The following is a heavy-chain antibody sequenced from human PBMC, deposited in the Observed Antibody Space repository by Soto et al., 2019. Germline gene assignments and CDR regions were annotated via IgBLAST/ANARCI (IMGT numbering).Heavy chain of an antibody. J-gene: IGHJ5*01. Sequence: SETLSLTCSVSGDSISNLDYFWAWIRQPPGQALEYIGYIYKSATTYYNPSFESRVAISVDTSKSQFSLNVTSVTAADTAVYFCARGRYCLTGRCFPNWFDSWGQGALVTVAS. CDR2: IYKSATT. CDR3: ARGRYCLTGRCFPNWFDS. CDR1: GDSISNLDYF. V-gene: IGHV4-30-4*01. D-gene: IGHD7-27*01.